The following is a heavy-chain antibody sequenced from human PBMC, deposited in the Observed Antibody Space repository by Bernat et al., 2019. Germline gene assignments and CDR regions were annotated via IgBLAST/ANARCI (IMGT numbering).Heavy chain of an antibody. CDR2: ISSDGSNK. CDR1: GFTFSSYA. D-gene: IGHD2-2*01. V-gene: IGHV3-30*01. J-gene: IGHJ3*02. Sequence: QVQLVESGGGVVQPGRSLRLSCAASGFTFSSYAAHWVRQAPGKGLDWVAIISSDGSNKYYADSVKGRFTISRDNSKNMLYLQMNSLRAEDTAVYYCARDWTQEVAVVAPAGRNDAFDIWGQGTMVTVSS. CDR3: ARDWTQEVAVVAPAGRNDAFDI.